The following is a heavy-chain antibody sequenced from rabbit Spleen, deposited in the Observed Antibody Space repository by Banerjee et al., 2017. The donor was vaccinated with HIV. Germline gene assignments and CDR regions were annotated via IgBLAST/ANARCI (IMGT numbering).Heavy chain of an antibody. Sequence: QEQLEESGGGLVQPGGSLKLSCKVSGFDFSSSYWICWVRQAPGKGLELIACIYGGSSGSTYYASWARGRFTISKTSSTTVTLQMTSLTAADTATYFCARDTGSSFSSYGMDLWGQGTLVTVS. D-gene: IGHD8-1*01. CDR2: IYGGSSGST. J-gene: IGHJ6*01. V-gene: IGHV1S45*01. CDR1: GFDFSSSYW. CDR3: ARDTGSSFSSYGMDL.